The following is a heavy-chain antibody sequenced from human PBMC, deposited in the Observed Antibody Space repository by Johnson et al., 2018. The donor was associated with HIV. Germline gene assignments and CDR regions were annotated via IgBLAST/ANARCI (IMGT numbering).Heavy chain of an antibody. V-gene: IGHV3-11*04. D-gene: IGHD6-19*01. J-gene: IGHJ3*02. CDR2: ISRGGSSASVI. CDR1: GFSFSDYF. CDR3: ARERVAVTGPTRAFDI. Sequence: QVQLVESGGGLVKPGGSLRLSCAASGFSFSDYFVSWIRQAPGKGLEWVSYISRGGSSASVIYYADSVKGRFTISRENAKNSVYLQMNSLRSDDTAVYYCARERVAVTGPTRAFDIWGQGTMVIVSS.